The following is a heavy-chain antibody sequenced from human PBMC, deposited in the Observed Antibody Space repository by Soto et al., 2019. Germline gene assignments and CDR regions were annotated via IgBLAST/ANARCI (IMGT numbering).Heavy chain of an antibody. J-gene: IGHJ6*02. Sequence: SETLSLTCTVSGASISRYYWSWIRQSPGKGLEWIGYLYNTGSTIYNPSIKSRVTISVDTSKNQFSLKMNSVTAADTAVYYCARDLWGYCGDDCYPLDVWGQGTTVT. CDR3: ARDLWGYCGDDCYPLDV. D-gene: IGHD2-21*02. CDR2: LYNTGST. CDR1: GASISRYY. V-gene: IGHV4-59*01.